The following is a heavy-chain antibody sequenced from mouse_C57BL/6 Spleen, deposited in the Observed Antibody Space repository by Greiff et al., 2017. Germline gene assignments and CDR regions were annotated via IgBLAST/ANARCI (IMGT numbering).Heavy chain of an antibody. V-gene: IGHV10-1*01. CDR1: GFSFNTYA. J-gene: IGHJ4*01. CDR2: IRSKSNNYAT. CDR3: VVYDGYIYAMDY. D-gene: IGHD2-3*01. Sequence: EVQVVESGGGLVQPKGSLKLSCAASGFSFNTYAMNWVRQAPGKGLEWVARIRSKSNNYATYYADSVKDRFTISRDDSESMLYLQMNNLKTEDTAMYYCVVYDGYIYAMDYWGQGTSVTVS.